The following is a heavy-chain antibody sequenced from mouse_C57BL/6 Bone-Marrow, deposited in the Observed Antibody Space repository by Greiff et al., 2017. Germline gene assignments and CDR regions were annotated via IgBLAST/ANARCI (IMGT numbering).Heavy chain of an antibody. CDR3: TTVELRDFDD. CDR2: IDPENGVP. V-gene: IGHV14-4*01. D-gene: IGHD1-1*01. Sequence: EFQLQQSGAELVRPGASVKLSCTASGFNIKDAYMHWVKQRPEQGLEWIGWIDPENGVPEYASKFRGKATVTADKSSNTAYRQLSSLTSEDTAVYYCTTVELRDFDDWGQGTTLTVSS. CDR1: GFNIKDAY. J-gene: IGHJ2*01.